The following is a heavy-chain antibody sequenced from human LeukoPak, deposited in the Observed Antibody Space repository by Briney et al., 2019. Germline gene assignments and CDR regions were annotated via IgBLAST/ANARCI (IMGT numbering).Heavy chain of an antibody. J-gene: IGHJ6*02. V-gene: IGHV3-48*03. Sequence: GGSLRPSCAASGFTFSSYEMNWVRQAPGKGLEWVSYISSSGSTIYYADSVKGRFTISRDNAKNSLYLQMNSLRAEDTAVYYCARDVSSSWYFNYGMDVWGQGTTVTVSS. D-gene: IGHD6-13*01. CDR2: ISSSGSTI. CDR3: ARDVSSSWYFNYGMDV. CDR1: GFTFSSYE.